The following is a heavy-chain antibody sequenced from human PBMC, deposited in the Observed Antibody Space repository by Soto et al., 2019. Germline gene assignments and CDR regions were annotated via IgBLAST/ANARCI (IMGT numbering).Heavy chain of an antibody. D-gene: IGHD6-13*01. J-gene: IGHJ6*02. CDR1: GYTFTSYA. V-gene: IGHV1-3*01. CDR2: INAGNGNT. CDR3: ARDTRINSSSLKYYYYGMDV. Sequence: QLQVVQSGAEVERPGSSVNVSWKASGYTFTSYAMHWVRQAPGQRLEWMGWINAGNGNTKYSQKFQGRVTITRDTSASTAYMELSSLRSEDTAVYYCARDTRINSSSLKYYYYGMDVWGQGTTVTVSS.